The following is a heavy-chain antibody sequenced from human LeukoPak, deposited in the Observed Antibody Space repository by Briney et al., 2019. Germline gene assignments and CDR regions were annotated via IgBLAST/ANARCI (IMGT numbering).Heavy chain of an antibody. Sequence: GMSLRLSCVASGFMFSDHALHWVRQSPDKRLESVDIIGSDGSKKYYADSVQGRFTVSRENSKNALFLQMNALRADDTAFYFCARQMTSTRLFDSWGQGTLVTVSS. CDR2: IGSDGSKK. V-gene: IGHV3-30*01. CDR1: GFMFSDHA. CDR3: ARQMTSTRLFDS. J-gene: IGHJ4*02. D-gene: IGHD5/OR15-5a*01.